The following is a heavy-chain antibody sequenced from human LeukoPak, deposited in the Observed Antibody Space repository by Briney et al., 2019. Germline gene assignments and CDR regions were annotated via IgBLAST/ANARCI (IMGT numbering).Heavy chain of an antibody. Sequence: SETLSLTCTVSGGSISSYYWSWARQPAGKGLEWIGRIYTSGSTNYNPSLKSRVTMSVDTSKNQFSLRLSSVTAADTAVYYCTRDSSGYSSRYYYYYMDVWGKGTTVTVSS. V-gene: IGHV4-4*07. CDR2: IYTSGST. CDR3: TRDSSGYSSRYYYYYMDV. J-gene: IGHJ6*03. D-gene: IGHD3-22*01. CDR1: GGSISSYY.